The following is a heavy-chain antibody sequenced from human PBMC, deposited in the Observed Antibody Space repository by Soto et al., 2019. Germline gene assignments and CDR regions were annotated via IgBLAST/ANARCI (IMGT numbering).Heavy chain of an antibody. CDR2: IYYNGDT. J-gene: IGHJ5*02. D-gene: IGHD4-17*01. CDR3: AKDHGDEGGWFDP. V-gene: IGHV4-30-4*01. Sequence: QVQLQESGPGLVKASQTLSLVCTVSGGFVSSGIYYWSWIRQPPGKGLEWIGYIYYNGDTFYNPSLKSRASKLIDMSKNQFSLKVNSVTAADTAVYYCAKDHGDEGGWFDPWGQGTLVTVSS. CDR1: GGFVSSGIYY.